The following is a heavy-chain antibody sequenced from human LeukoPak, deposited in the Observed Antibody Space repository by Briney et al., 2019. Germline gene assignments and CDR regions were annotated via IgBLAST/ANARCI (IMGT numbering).Heavy chain of an antibody. V-gene: IGHV1-2*02. CDR3: ARGQSLNDY. CDR2: INPNSGGA. CDR1: GYTFTEYY. J-gene: IGHJ4*02. Sequence: ASVKVSCKASGYTFTEYYMHWVRQAPGQGLEWMGWINPNSGGANYAENFQGRVTMTRDTSISTAYMELSSLRHDDTALYYCARGQSLNDYWGQGTLVTVSS.